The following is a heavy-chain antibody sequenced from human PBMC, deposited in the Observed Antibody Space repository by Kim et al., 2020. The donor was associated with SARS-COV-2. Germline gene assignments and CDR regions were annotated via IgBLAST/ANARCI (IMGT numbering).Heavy chain of an antibody. Sequence: YNPSLKGRVTRSVDTSKNQFSLKLSSVTAADTAVYYCARGRVFIFGIDYWGQGTLVTVSS. D-gene: IGHD3-10*02. J-gene: IGHJ4*02. V-gene: IGHV4-34*01. CDR3: ARGRVFIFGIDY.